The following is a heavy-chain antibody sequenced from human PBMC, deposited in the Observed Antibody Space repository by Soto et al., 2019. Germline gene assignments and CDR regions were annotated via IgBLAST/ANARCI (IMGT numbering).Heavy chain of an antibody. CDR2: IIPNFGTA. CDR3: ARVGCCTNGVCYTDWFDP. V-gene: IGHV1-2*02. CDR1: GYTFTGYY. J-gene: IGHJ5*02. D-gene: IGHD2-8*01. Sequence: ASVKVSCKASGYTFTGYYMHWVRQAPGQGLEWMGGIIPNFGTANYAQKFQGRVTMTRDTSTSTAYMELSSLRSEDTAVYYCARVGCCTNGVCYTDWFDPWGQGTLVTVSS.